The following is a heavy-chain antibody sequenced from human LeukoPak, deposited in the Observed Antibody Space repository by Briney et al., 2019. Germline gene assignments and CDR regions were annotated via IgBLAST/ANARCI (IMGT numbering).Heavy chain of an antibody. D-gene: IGHD3-16*01. Sequence: GGSLRLSCAASGFTFSSYAMSWVRQAPGKGLQWVSTFSGSGGSTYYADSLKGRFTISRDNSKNTLYLQMNSLRAEDTAVYRCARGGYTTSYFWVYWGQGTLVTVSS. CDR2: FSGSGGST. CDR1: GFTFSSYA. J-gene: IGHJ4*02. V-gene: IGHV3-23*01. CDR3: ARGGYTTSYFWVY.